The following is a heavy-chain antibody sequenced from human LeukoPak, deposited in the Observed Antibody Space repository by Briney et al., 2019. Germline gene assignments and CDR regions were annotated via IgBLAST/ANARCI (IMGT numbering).Heavy chain of an antibody. V-gene: IGHV1-69*05. CDR2: IIPIFGTA. D-gene: IGHD6-13*01. CDR1: GGTFSSYA. CDR3: ARDAGHSSSWYDYYYYYMDV. Sequence: GASVKVSCKASGGTFSSYAISWVRQAPGQGLEWMGRIIPIFGTANYAQKFQGRVTITTDESTSTAYMELSSLRSEDTAVYYCARDAGHSSSWYDYYYYYMDVWGKGTTVTVSS. J-gene: IGHJ6*03.